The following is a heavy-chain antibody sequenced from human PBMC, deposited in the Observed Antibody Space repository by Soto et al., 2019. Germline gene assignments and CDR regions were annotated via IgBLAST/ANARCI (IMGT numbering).Heavy chain of an antibody. Sequence: QVQLVESGGGMVQPGRSLRLSCAASGFTFSSYGMHWFRQAPGKGLEWVAVISYDGSNKYYADSVKGRFTISRDNSKNTLYLQMNSLRAEDTAVYYCAKAFSRQLVLAGDAFDIWGQGTMVTVSS. J-gene: IGHJ3*02. CDR1: GFTFSSYG. CDR2: ISYDGSNK. V-gene: IGHV3-30*18. D-gene: IGHD6-6*01. CDR3: AKAFSRQLVLAGDAFDI.